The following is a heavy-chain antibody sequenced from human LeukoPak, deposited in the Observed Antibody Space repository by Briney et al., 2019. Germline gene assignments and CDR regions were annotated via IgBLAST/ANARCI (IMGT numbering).Heavy chain of an antibody. V-gene: IGHV4-31*03. D-gene: IGHD3-22*01. CDR3: ARQHPRYYYDSSGYYSG. CDR1: GVSINSGTHY. J-gene: IGHJ4*02. Sequence: SETLSLTCTVSGVSINSGTHYYNWIRQHPGKGLEWIGYIYYTGITSYNPSLKSRVTMSVDTSMNQVSLKVTSLTAADTAVYYCARQHPRYYYDSSGYYSGWGQGTLVTVSS. CDR2: IYYTGIT.